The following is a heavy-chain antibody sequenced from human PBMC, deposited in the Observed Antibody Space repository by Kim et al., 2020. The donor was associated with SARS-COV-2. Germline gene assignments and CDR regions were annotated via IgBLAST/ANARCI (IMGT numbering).Heavy chain of an antibody. CDR1: GGSFSGYY. V-gene: IGHV4-34*01. CDR2: VNHSGAT. CDR3: AGRSVXHWYFXL. J-gene: IGHJ2*01. Sequence: SETLSLTCTVYGGSFSGYYWSWIRQPLGKGLEWIGEVNHSGATNYSPSLKSRVTVSVDXXKNQLSLTLTSATAADTAVYYCAGRSVXHWYFXLWGRGTL.